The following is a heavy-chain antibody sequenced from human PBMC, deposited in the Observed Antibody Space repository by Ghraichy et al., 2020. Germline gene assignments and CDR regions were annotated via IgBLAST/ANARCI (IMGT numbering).Heavy chain of an antibody. CDR1: GYTLTELS. J-gene: IGHJ6*02. CDR2: FDPEDGET. V-gene: IGHV1-24*01. Sequence: ASVKVSCKVSGYTLTELSMHWVRQAPGKGLEWMGSFDPEDGETIYAQKFQGRVTMTEDTSTDTAYMELSSLRSEDTAVYYCARDRGEAAAGFYYYYGMDVWGQGTTVTVS. D-gene: IGHD6-13*01. CDR3: ARDRGEAAAGFYYYYGMDV.